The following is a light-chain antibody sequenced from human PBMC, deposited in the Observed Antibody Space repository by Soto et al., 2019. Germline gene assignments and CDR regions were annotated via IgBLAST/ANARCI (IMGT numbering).Light chain of an antibody. J-gene: IGKJ4*01. CDR2: AAS. V-gene: IGKV1-39*01. Sequence: DIQMTQSPSSLSASVGDRVTITCRASESITYYLNWYQQRPGKAPTVLIHAASSLQSGVPSRFSGSGSGTDFFLTISSLQPEDFAVYYCQQSHSKPLTFGGGTKVDI. CDR1: ESITYY. CDR3: QQSHSKPLT.